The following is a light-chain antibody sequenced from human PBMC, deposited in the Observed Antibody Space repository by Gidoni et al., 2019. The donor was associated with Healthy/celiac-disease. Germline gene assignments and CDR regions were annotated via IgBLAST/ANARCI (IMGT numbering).Light chain of an antibody. Sequence: QSVLTQSPSVSGAPGQRVTISCTGSSSNIGAGYDVHWYQSLPGAAPKLLIYGNINRPSGVPDRFSGSKSGTSASLAITGVQAEDEADYYCQSYDNSLSASVFGGGTKLTVL. CDR3: QSYDNSLSASV. CDR2: GNI. V-gene: IGLV1-40*01. CDR1: SSNIGAGYD. J-gene: IGLJ3*02.